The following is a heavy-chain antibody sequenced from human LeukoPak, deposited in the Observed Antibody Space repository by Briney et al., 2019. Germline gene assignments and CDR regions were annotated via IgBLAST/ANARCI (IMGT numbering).Heavy chain of an antibody. V-gene: IGHV4-59*01. Sequence: SETLSLTCTVSGGSIISYYWSWIRQPPGKGLEWIGYIYYSGSTNYNPSLKSRVTISVDTSKNQFSLKLSSVTAADTAVYYCAREEGRCPFDFWGQGSMVTVSS. J-gene: IGHJ3*01. CDR2: IYYSGST. CDR1: GGSIISYY. CDR3: AREEGRCPFDF.